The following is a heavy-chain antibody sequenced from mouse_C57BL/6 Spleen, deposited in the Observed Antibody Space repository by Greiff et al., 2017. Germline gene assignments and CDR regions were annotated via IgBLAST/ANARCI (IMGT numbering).Heavy chain of an antibody. Sequence: EVHLVESGGGLVKPGGSLKLSCAASGFTFSSYAMSWVRQTPEKRLEWVATISDGGSYTYYPDNVKGRFTISRDNAKNNLYLQMSHLKSEDTAMYYCARGTAQATWTWFAYWGQGTLVTVSA. CDR1: GFTFSSYA. J-gene: IGHJ3*01. CDR2: ISDGGSYT. CDR3: ARGTAQATWTWFAY. V-gene: IGHV5-4*01. D-gene: IGHD3-2*02.